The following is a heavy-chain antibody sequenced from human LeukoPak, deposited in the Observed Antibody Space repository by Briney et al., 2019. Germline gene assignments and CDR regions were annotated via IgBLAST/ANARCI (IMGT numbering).Heavy chain of an antibody. J-gene: IGHJ4*02. Sequence: GGSLRLSCAASGFTFSSYSMNWVRQAPGTGLEWVSSISTTGNYIHYADSVKGRFTISRDNAKNSLYLQMNSLRAEDTAVYYCARALVNYCTGGSCYFHYWGQGTLVTVSS. CDR1: GFTFSSYS. CDR2: ISTTGNYI. V-gene: IGHV3-21*01. CDR3: ARALVNYCTGGSCYFHY. D-gene: IGHD2-15*01.